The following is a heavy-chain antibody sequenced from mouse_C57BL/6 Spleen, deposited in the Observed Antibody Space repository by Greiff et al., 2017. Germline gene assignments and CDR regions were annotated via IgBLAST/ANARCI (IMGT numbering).Heavy chain of an antibody. V-gene: IGHV5-17*01. CDR3: ARSYYGSSLYYFDY. D-gene: IGHD1-1*01. J-gene: IGHJ2*01. CDR2: ISSGSSTI. Sequence: VQLQQSGGGLVKPGGSLKLSCAASGFTFSDYGMHWVRQAPEKGLGWVAYISSGSSTIYYADTVKGRFTISRDNAKNTLFQQMTSLRSEDTAMYYCARSYYGSSLYYFDYWGQGTTLTVSS. CDR1: GFTFSDYG.